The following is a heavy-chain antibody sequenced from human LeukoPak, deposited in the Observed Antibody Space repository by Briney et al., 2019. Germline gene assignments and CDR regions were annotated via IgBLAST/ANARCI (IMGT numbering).Heavy chain of an antibody. J-gene: IGHJ3*02. CDR3: ARDRVVGYDILTGYYGSYAFDI. CDR1: GGSFSGYY. CDR2: IYYSGST. Sequence: PSETLSLTCAVYGGSFSGYYWSWIRQPPGKGLEWIGYIYYSGSTNYNPSLKSRVTISVDTSKNQFPLKLSSVTAADTAVYYCARDRVVGYDILTGYYGSYAFDIWGQGTMVTVSS. V-gene: IGHV4-59*01. D-gene: IGHD3-9*01.